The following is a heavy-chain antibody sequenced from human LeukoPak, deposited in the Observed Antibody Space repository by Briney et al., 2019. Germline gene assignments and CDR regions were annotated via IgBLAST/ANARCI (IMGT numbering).Heavy chain of an antibody. J-gene: IGHJ6*02. CDR2: MNPNSGNT. Sequence: GASVKVSCKASGYTFTSYDINWVRQATGQELEWMGWMNPNSGNTGYAQKFQGRVTMTRNTSISTAYMELSSLRSEDTAVYYCARGIGSSWSYYYGMDVWGQGTTVTVSS. V-gene: IGHV1-8*01. CDR1: GYTFTSYD. CDR3: ARGIGSSWSYYYGMDV. D-gene: IGHD6-13*01.